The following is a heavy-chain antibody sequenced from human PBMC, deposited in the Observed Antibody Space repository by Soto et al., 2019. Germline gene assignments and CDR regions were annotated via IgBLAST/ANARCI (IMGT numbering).Heavy chain of an antibody. V-gene: IGHV1-69*13. CDR3: ASTNDVGATIRFDY. CDR2: IIPIFGTA. J-gene: IGHJ4*02. Sequence: SVKVSCKASGGTFSSYAISWVRQAPGQGLEWMGGIIPIFGTANYAQKFQGRVTITADESTSTAYMELSSLRSEDTAVYYCASTNDVGATIRFDYRGRGTLVTVSS. CDR1: GGTFSSYA. D-gene: IGHD1-26*01.